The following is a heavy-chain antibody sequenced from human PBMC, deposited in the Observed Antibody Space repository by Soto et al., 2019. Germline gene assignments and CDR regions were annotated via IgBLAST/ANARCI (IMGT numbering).Heavy chain of an antibody. Sequence: SETLSLTCTVSGGSISSGDYYWSWIRQPPGKGLEWIGYIYYSGSTYYNPSLKSRVTISVGTSKNQFSLKLSSVTAADTAVYYCARVVAVAGNGWFDPWGQGTLVTVSS. J-gene: IGHJ5*02. D-gene: IGHD6-19*01. CDR2: IYYSGST. V-gene: IGHV4-30-4*01. CDR3: ARVVAVAGNGWFDP. CDR1: GGSISSGDYY.